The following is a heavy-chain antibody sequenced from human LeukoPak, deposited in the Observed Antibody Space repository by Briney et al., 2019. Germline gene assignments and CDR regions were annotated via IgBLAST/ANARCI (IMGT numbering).Heavy chain of an antibody. V-gene: IGHV1-46*01. D-gene: IGHD3-10*01. Sequence: GASVKVSCKASGYTFTSYYMHWVRQAPGQGLEWMGIINPSGGSTSYAQKFQGRVTMTRDTSTSTVYMELSSLRSEDTAVYYCAREGVTMVRAHYGMDVWGQGTTVTVSS. CDR3: AREGVTMVRAHYGMDV. CDR1: GYTFTSYY. CDR2: INPSGGST. J-gene: IGHJ6*02.